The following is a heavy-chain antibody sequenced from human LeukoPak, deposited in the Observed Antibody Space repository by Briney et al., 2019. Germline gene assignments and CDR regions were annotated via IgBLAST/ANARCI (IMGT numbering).Heavy chain of an antibody. CDR3: ARDRERGLVRGILDY. CDR1: GGSISIGTYA. D-gene: IGHD3-10*01. J-gene: IGHJ4*02. CDR2: IYTSGST. V-gene: IGHV4-61*09. Sequence: PSQTLSLTCTVSGGSISIGTYAWSWIRQPAGKGLEWIGHIYTSGSTNYNPSLKSRVTISIDSSKNQFALKLKSVTAADTAVYYCARDRERGLVRGILDYWGQGTLVTVSS.